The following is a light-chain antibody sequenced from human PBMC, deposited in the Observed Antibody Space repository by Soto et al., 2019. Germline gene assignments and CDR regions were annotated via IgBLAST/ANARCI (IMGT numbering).Light chain of an antibody. Sequence: EIVLTQSPATLSLSPGERATLSCTASQSVNSYLAWYQHRPGQAPRLLIYDTFNRATGVPARFSGSGSGTDFTLTISSREPEDFAVYYCQHRTSRYTFGQGTKVETK. CDR2: DTF. V-gene: IGKV3-11*01. J-gene: IGKJ2*01. CDR3: QHRTSRYT. CDR1: QSVNSY.